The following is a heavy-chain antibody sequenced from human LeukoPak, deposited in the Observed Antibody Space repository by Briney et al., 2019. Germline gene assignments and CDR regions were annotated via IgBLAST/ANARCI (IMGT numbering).Heavy chain of an antibody. CDR3: ARGSCSSTSCLLGNWFDP. Sequence: SETLSLTCAVYGGSFSGYYWSWIRQPPGKGLEWIGEINHSGSTNYNPSLKSRVTISVDTSKNQFSLKLSSVTAADTAVYYCARGSCSSTSCLLGNWFDPWGQGTLVTVSS. CDR1: GGSFSGYY. CDR2: INHSGST. D-gene: IGHD2-2*01. V-gene: IGHV4-34*01. J-gene: IGHJ5*02.